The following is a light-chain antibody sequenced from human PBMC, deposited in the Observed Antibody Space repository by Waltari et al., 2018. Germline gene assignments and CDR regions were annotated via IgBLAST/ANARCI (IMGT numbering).Light chain of an antibody. V-gene: IGLV8-61*01. CDR3: VLYLGSDNWM. J-gene: IGLJ3*02. CDR1: SGSVSFSHH. CDR2: TTN. Sequence: QTLVTQEPSLSVSPGGTVTLTCALSSGSVSFSHHPHWYRQTPGQAPRTVIYTTNTRSSGVPDRFSGSIVGSKAALTITGAQADDESHYYCVLYLGSDNWMFGGGTKLTVL.